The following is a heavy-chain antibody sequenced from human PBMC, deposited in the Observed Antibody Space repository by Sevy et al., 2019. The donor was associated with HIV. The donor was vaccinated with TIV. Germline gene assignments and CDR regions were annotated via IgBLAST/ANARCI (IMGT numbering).Heavy chain of an antibody. CDR2: ISVRGDRK. V-gene: IGHV3-23*01. CDR1: GFTFSNYA. Sequence: GGSLKLACAASGFTFSNYAMGWVRQAPGKGLEWVAGISVRGDRKYYADSVKGRFTISEDNSKNTLFLQMNSLRVEDRAVYYCGSVLTENAFDIWGQGTMVTVSS. J-gene: IGHJ3*02. D-gene: IGHD2-8*02. CDR3: GSVLTENAFDI.